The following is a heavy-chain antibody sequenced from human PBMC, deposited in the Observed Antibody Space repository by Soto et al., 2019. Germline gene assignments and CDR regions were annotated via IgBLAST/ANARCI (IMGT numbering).Heavy chain of an antibody. V-gene: IGHV1-18*01. CDR3: AKDLDGGGGYWSFDL. CDR1: GYTFTNYG. J-gene: IGHJ2*01. D-gene: IGHD2-15*01. CDR2: INPDNGGK. Sequence: QVQLVQSGAEVKKPGASVKVSCRASGYTFTNYGITWVRQAPGQGLEWLGWINPDNGGKHTVQRLHERLILSKDSSTTTAYMEMRSLIYDATVVYYCAKDLDGGGGYWSFDLWGRGTMVTVSS.